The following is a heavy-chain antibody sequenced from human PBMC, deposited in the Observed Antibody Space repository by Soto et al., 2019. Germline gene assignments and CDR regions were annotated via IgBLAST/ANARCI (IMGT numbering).Heavy chain of an antibody. CDR1: GFTFSSYA. V-gene: IGHV3-30-3*01. CDR3: ARYPRLNIVVVPAALFDY. CDR2: ISYDGSNK. D-gene: IGHD2-2*01. Sequence: GGSLRLSCAASGFTFSSYAMSWVRQAPGKGLEWVAVISYDGSNKYYADSVKGRFTISRDNSKNTLYLQMNSLRAEDTAVYYCARYPRLNIVVVPAALFDYWGQGTLVTVSS. J-gene: IGHJ4*02.